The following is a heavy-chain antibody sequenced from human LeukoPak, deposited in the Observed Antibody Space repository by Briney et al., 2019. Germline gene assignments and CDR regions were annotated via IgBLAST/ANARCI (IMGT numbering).Heavy chain of an antibody. CDR3: ARDIVGVTRAFGY. J-gene: IGHJ4*02. CDR2: IYYSGNT. D-gene: IGHD1-26*01. CDR1: GGSISSYY. V-gene: IGHV4-59*01. Sequence: PSETLSLTCSVSGGSISSYYWSWIRQPPGKGLEWIGYIYYSGNTNYNPSLKSRVTMSVDTSKNQFSLKLSSVTAADTAVYYCARDIVGVTRAFGYWGQGTLATVSS.